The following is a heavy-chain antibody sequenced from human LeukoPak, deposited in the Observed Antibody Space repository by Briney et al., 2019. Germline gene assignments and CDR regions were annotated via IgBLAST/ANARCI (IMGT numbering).Heavy chain of an antibody. J-gene: IGHJ4*02. CDR3: AXXXXXXXXXXXYYWGGGREYYFDY. Sequence: ASVKVSCKASGYTFTSYGISWVRQAPGQGLEWMGWISAYNGNTNYAQKLQGRVTMTTDTSTSTAYMELRSLRSDDTAVYYCAXXXXXXXXXXXYYWGGGREYYFDYWGQGTLVTVSS. V-gene: IGHV1-18*01. CDR2: ISAYNGNT. D-gene: IGHD3-10*01. CDR1: GYTFTSYG.